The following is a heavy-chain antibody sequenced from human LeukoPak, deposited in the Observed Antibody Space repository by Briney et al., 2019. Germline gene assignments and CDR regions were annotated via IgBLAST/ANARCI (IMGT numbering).Heavy chain of an antibody. J-gene: IGHJ5*02. Sequence: GGSLRLSCAASGFTFDDYAMHWVRQAPGKGLEWVSGIGWNSGSIGYADSVKGRFTISRDNAKNSLYLQMNSLRAEDTALYYCANYNHWGQGTLVTVSS. CDR1: GFTFDDYA. CDR3: ANYNH. V-gene: IGHV3-9*01. CDR2: IGWNSGSI.